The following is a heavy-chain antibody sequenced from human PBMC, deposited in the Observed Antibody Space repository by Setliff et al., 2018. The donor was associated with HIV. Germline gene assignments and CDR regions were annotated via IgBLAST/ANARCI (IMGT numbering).Heavy chain of an antibody. V-gene: IGHV4-61*08. D-gene: IGHD3-10*01. CDR3: ARGLWFGGSYWFDP. J-gene: IGHJ5*02. CDR2: IYYSGST. Sequence: SETLSLTCAVSGDSITRGGYYWSWIRQFAGKGLEWIADIYYSGSTNYNSSLKSRVTISVDTSKNQFSLKLSSVTAADTAVYYCARGLWFGGSYWFDPWGQGTLVTVSS. CDR1: GDSITRGGYY.